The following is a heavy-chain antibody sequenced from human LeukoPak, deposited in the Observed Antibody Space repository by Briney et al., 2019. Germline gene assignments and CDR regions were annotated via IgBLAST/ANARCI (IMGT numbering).Heavy chain of an antibody. CDR2: ISYDGSNK. J-gene: IGHJ4*02. CDR1: GFTFSSYA. D-gene: IGHD7-27*01. V-gene: IGHV3-30-3*01. Sequence: GGSLRLSCAASGFTFSSYAMHWVRQAPGKGLEWVAVISYDGSNKYYADSVKGRFTISRDNSKNTLYLQMNSLRAEDTAVYYCARDTGDYYYFDYWGQGTLVTVSS. CDR3: ARDTGDYYYFDY.